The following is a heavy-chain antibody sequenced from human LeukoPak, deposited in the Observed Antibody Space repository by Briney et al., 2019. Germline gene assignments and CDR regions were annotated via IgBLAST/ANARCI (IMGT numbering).Heavy chain of an antibody. Sequence: GGSLRLSCAASGFTFSSYWMHWVRQAPGKGLGWVSRINSDGSSTSYADSVKGRFTISRDNAKNTLYLQMNSLRAEDTAVYYCARDQEVRGVIIYGMDVWGQGTTVTVSS. CDR3: ARDQEVRGVIIYGMDV. CDR1: GFTFSSYW. D-gene: IGHD3-10*01. J-gene: IGHJ6*02. CDR2: INSDGSST. V-gene: IGHV3-74*01.